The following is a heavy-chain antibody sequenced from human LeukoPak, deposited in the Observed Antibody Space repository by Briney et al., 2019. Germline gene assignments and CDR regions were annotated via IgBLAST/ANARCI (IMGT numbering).Heavy chain of an antibody. V-gene: IGHV4-59*01. D-gene: IGHD3-22*01. J-gene: IGHJ4*02. CDR1: GGSISSYY. Sequence: PETLSLTCTVSGGSISSYYWSWIRQPPGKGLEWIGYIYYSGSTNYNPSLKSRVTISVDTSKNQFSLKLSSVTAADTAVYYCATYYYDSSGYFVPYDYWGQGTLVTVSS. CDR3: ATYYYDSSGYFVPYDY. CDR2: IYYSGST.